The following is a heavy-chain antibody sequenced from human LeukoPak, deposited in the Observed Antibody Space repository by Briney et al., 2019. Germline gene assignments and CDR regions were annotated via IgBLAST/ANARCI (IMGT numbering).Heavy chain of an antibody. Sequence: ASVKVSCKASGYTFTGYYMHWVRQAPGQGLEWMGWMNLNSGGTNYAQKFQGRVIMTRETSISTAYMELSRLTSDDTAVYYCARGGGDWNYWGQGTLVTVSS. CDR3: ARGGGDWNY. J-gene: IGHJ4*02. CDR2: MNLNSGGT. D-gene: IGHD2-21*02. V-gene: IGHV1-2*02. CDR1: GYTFTGYY.